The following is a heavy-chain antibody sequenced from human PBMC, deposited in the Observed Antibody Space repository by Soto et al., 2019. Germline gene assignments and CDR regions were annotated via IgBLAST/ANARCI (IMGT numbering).Heavy chain of an antibody. CDR3: ASRDEIFGEFPRFDY. J-gene: IGHJ4*02. CDR2: IYYSGST. V-gene: IGHV4-59*08. Sequence: QVQLQESGPGLVKPSETLSLTCTVSGGSISSYYWSLIRQPPGKGLEWIGYIYYSGSTNYNPSLKRRVNISVDTSKNQFSLKLSSVSAADTAVYYCASRDEIFGEFPRFDYWGQETLVTVSS. CDR1: GGSISSYY. D-gene: IGHD3-3*01.